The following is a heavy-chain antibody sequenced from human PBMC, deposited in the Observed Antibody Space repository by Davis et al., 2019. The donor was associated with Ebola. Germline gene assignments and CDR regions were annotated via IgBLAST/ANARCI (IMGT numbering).Heavy chain of an antibody. CDR2: ISSRSSTI. CDR3: ARQARVDV. J-gene: IGHJ6*02. Sequence: PGGSLRLSCAASGFTFSTYSMNWVRQAPGKGLEWVSYISSRSSTIYYADSVKGRFSISRDNAKNSLYLQMNSLRVEDTAVYYCARQARVDVWGQGTTVTVSS. V-gene: IGHV3-48*04. CDR1: GFTFSTYS.